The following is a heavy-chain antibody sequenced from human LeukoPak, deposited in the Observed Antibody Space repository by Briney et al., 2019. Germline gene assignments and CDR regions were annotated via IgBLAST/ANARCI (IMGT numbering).Heavy chain of an antibody. D-gene: IGHD5-24*01. CDR1: GFTFSSYA. V-gene: IGHV3-23*01. J-gene: IGHJ4*02. CDR2: ISGSGGST. CDR3: ARRGMPTNSFDY. Sequence: PGGSLRLSCAASGFTFSSYAMSWVRQAPGKGLEWVSGISGSGGSTYYADSVKGRFTISRDNSKNTLYLQMNSLRAEDTAIYYCARRGMPTNSFDYWGQGTLVTVSS.